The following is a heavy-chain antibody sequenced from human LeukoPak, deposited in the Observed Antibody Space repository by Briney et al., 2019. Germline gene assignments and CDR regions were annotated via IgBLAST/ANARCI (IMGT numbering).Heavy chain of an antibody. J-gene: IGHJ6*03. D-gene: IGHD6-19*01. CDR1: GYTFTGYY. V-gene: IGHV1-18*04. Sequence: ASVKVSCKASGYTFTGYYMHWVRQAPGQGLEWMGWISAYNGNTNYAQKLQGRVTMTTDTSTSTAYMELRSLRSDDTAVYYCASVAVAGGYYYYYYMDVWGKGTTVTVSS. CDR3: ASVAVAGGYYYYYYMDV. CDR2: ISAYNGNT.